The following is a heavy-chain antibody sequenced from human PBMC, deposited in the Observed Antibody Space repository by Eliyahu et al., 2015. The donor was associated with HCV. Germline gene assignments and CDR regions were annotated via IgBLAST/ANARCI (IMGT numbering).Heavy chain of an antibody. CDR1: GYTFTGYX. V-gene: IGHV1-2*02. Sequence: QVQLVQSGAEVKKPGASVKVSCKASGYTFTGYXLHWVRXAPGQGLEGMGWINPNSGGTNYAQKFQGRVTMTRDTSISTAYMELSRLRSDDTAVYYCARDQGCSSTSCLESWFDPWGQGTLVTVSS. CDR2: INPNSGGT. D-gene: IGHD2-2*01. J-gene: IGHJ5*02. CDR3: ARDQGCSSTSCLESWFDP.